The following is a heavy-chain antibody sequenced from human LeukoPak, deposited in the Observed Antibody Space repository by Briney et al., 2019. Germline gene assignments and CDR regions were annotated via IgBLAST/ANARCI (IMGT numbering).Heavy chain of an antibody. J-gene: IGHJ5*02. CDR1: GFTFSSYS. CDR3: ASCCSGAGGFDP. Sequence: PGGSLRLSCAASGFTFSSYSMNWVRQAPGKGLEWVSSISSSSSYIYYADSVKGRFTISRDNAKNSLYLQMNSLRAEDTAVYYCASCCSGAGGFDPWGQGTLVTVSS. CDR2: ISSSSSYI. D-gene: IGHD2-15*01. V-gene: IGHV3-21*01.